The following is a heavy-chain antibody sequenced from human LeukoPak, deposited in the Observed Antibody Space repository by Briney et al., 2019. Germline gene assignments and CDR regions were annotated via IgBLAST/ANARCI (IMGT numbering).Heavy chain of an antibody. D-gene: IGHD4-17*01. Sequence: ASVKVSCKASGYTFTSYAMHWVRQAPGQRLEWMGWINAGNGNTKYSQKFQGRVTITRDTSASTAYMELSSLRSEDTAVYYCAISPDTVTTELAHFDYWGQGTLVTVSS. CDR2: INAGNGNT. J-gene: IGHJ4*02. V-gene: IGHV1-3*01. CDR1: GYTFTSYA. CDR3: AISPDTVTTELAHFDY.